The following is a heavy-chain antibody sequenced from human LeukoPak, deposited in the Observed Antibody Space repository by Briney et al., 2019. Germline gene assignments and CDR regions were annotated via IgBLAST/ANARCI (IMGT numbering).Heavy chain of an antibody. CDR3: AKCYDSSGYCDFDY. J-gene: IGHJ4*02. CDR2: IWYDGSNK. D-gene: IGHD3-22*01. CDR1: GFTFSNYG. Sequence: GGSLRLSCAASGFTFSNYGIHWVRQAPGKGLEWVAVIWYDGSNKYYADSVKGRFTISRDDSKNTLYLQMNSLRAEDTAVYYCAKCYDSSGYCDFDYWGQGALVTVSS. V-gene: IGHV3-33*06.